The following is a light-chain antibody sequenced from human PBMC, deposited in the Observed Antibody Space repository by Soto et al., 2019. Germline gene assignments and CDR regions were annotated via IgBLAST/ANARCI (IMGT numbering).Light chain of an antibody. V-gene: IGKV3-20*01. J-gene: IGKJ4*01. CDR1: QSVSSSY. CDR2: GAS. Sequence: EIVLTRSPGTLSLSPGKRVTLSCRASQSVSSSYLAWYQQKPGQAPRLLIYGASSRATGIPDRFSGSGSGTDFTLTISRLEPEDFAVYYCQQYETSPLTFGGGTKVDIK. CDR3: QQYETSPLT.